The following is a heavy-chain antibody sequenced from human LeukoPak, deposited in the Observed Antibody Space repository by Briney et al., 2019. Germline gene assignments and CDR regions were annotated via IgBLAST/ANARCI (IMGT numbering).Heavy chain of an antibody. CDR2: FDPEDGET. CDR1: GYTLTELS. J-gene: IGHJ4*02. CDR3: ARAPLSVLQYFDWLHGPIDY. D-gene: IGHD3-9*01. Sequence: ASVKVSCKVSGYTLTELSMHWVRQAPGKGLEWMGGFDPEDGETIYAQKFQGRVTMTEDTSTDTAYMELSSLRSEDTAVYYCARAPLSVLQYFDWLHGPIDYWGQGTLVTVSS. V-gene: IGHV1-24*01.